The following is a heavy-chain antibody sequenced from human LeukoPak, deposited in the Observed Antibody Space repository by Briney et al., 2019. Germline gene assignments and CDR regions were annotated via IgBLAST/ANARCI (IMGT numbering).Heavy chain of an antibody. CDR3: ARTYYDILTGYYTLFDY. J-gene: IGHJ4*02. Sequence: ASVKVSCKASGYTFTSYYMHWVRQAPGQGLEWMGLINPSGGSTSYAQKFQGRVTMTRDTSTSTVYMELSSLRSEDTAVYYCARTYYDILTGYYTLFDYWGQGTLVTVSS. V-gene: IGHV1-46*01. D-gene: IGHD3-9*01. CDR2: INPSGGST. CDR1: GYTFTSYY.